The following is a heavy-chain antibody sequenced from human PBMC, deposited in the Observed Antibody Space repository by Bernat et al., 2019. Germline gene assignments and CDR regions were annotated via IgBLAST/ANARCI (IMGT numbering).Heavy chain of an antibody. J-gene: IGHJ4*02. Sequence: EVQLVESGGGLVKPGGSLRLSCAASGFTFSSYSMNWVRQSPGKGLEWVSCIRSSSSYIYYADSVKGRFTSSRDKDKKSLYVQMNSLRAEDTAVNNCARASGSDPPHYDYWGQGTLVTVSS. D-gene: IGHD5-12*01. CDR1: GFTFSSYS. CDR3: ARASGSDPPHYDY. CDR2: IRSSSSYI. V-gene: IGHV3-21*01.